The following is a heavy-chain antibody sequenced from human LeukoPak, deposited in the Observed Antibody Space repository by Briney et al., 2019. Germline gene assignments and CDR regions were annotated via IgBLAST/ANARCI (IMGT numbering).Heavy chain of an antibody. V-gene: IGHV4-39*07. CDR2: IYYSGST. CDR1: GGSISSSSYY. D-gene: IGHD3-10*01. CDR3: ARVGDYGSGSFIDY. J-gene: IGHJ4*02. Sequence: PSETLSLTCTVSGGSISSSSYYWGWIRQPPGKGLEWIGSIYYSGSTYHNPSLKSRVTISVDTSKNQFSLKLSSVTAADTAVYYCARVGDYGSGSFIDYWGQGTLVTVSS.